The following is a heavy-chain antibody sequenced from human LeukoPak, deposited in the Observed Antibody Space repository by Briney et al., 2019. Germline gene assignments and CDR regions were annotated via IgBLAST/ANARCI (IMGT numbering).Heavy chain of an antibody. CDR3: AKDDGVN. CDR2: IRYVGSNK. CDR1: GFTFSSYG. V-gene: IGHV3-30*02. D-gene: IGHD3-10*01. Sequence: GFSLTLSCAASGFTFSSYGMHWVHQAPAKGLEWVEFIRYVGSNKYYADSVKGRFTISRDNSKNTLYGQMNSLRAEDTAVYYCAKDDGVNWGQGTLVTVS. J-gene: IGHJ4*02.